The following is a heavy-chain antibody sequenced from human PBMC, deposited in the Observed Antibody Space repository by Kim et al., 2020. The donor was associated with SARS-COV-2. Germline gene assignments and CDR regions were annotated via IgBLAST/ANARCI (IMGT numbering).Heavy chain of an antibody. CDR3: ATPLVYCGGDCYSDY. Sequence: EAVKGRYTISRDNSKNTLYIHMNSLGAEDTAVYYCATPLVYCGGDCYSDYWGQGTLVTVSS. J-gene: IGHJ4*02. V-gene: IGHV3-66*01. D-gene: IGHD2-21*02.